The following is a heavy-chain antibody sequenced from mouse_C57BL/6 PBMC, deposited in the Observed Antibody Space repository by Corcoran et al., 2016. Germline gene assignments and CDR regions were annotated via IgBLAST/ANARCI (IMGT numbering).Heavy chain of an antibody. CDR3: ARSTTVIFDY. CDR1: GYTFTTYG. CDR2: INTYSGVP. V-gene: IGHV9-3*01. Sequence: QIQLVQSGPELKKPGETVKISCKAFGYTFTTYGMSWVKQAPGKGLKWMGWINTYSGVPTYADDFKGRFAFSLETSASTAYLQINNLKNEDTATYFCARSTTVIFDYWGQGTTLTVSS. D-gene: IGHD1-1*01. J-gene: IGHJ2*01.